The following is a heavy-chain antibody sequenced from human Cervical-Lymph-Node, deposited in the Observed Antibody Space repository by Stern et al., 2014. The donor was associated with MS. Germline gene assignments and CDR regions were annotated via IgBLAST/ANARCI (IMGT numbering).Heavy chain of an antibody. CDR3: ARLSTAVDF. CDR2: ISHSGDT. Sequence: QMQLVQSGPGLVKPSETLSLTCAVSGGSISSRYWGWIRQPPGKGLEWIGLISHSGDTKYNPSLKSRVTISQDTPKNQFSRKVPSVTAADTAVYYCARLSTAVDFWGQGTLVTVSS. V-gene: IGHV4-59*08. J-gene: IGHJ4*02. CDR1: GGSISSRY.